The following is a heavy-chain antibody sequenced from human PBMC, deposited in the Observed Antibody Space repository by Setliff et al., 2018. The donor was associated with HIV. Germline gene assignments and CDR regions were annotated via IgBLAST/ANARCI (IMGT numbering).Heavy chain of an antibody. CDR1: GYTFTTFG. CDR3: ARLCSGWSDSYYYAMDV. CDR2: ISAYNGHK. Sequence: ASVKVSCKASGYTFTTFGISWVRQAPGQGLEWMGWISAYNGHKDYAQKFQGRVTMTTDTSTSTAYMELRSLRSDDTAVYYCARLCSGWSDSYYYAMDVWGQGTTVTVSS. D-gene: IGHD6-19*01. V-gene: IGHV1-18*01. J-gene: IGHJ6*02.